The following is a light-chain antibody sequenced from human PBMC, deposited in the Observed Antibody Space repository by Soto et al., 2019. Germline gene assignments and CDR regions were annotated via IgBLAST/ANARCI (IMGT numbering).Light chain of an antibody. V-gene: IGKV3-15*01. CDR3: QQYNEWPLT. J-gene: IGKJ4*01. CDR1: QSVSTN. CDR2: GAS. Sequence: ETVMTQSPATLSVSPGERATLSCGASQSVSTNLVWYQQKPGQDPRLLIYGASTRASDIPARFSGSGSGTEFTLTISSLQSEDFAVYYCQQYNEWPLTFGGGTKVEIE.